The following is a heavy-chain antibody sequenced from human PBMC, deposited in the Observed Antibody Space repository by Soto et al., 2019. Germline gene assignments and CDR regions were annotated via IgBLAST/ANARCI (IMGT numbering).Heavy chain of an antibody. CDR3: ARVATGRYNLCDP. CDR2: INSDGSRI. D-gene: IGHD1-1*01. CDR1: GFSFSTYW. Sequence: EVELVESGGGLVQTGGSLRLSCAASGFSFSTYWMHWVRQAPGKGLVWVSRINSDGSRINYVDYVKGRFTVSRDNAKNTVYLQMHSLRACDTAVYYCARVATGRYNLCDPCGQGTLVTVSS. V-gene: IGHV3-74*01. J-gene: IGHJ5*02.